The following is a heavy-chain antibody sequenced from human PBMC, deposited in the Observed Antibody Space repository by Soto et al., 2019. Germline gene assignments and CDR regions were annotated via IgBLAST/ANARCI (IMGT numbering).Heavy chain of an antibody. Sequence: GGSLRLSCAASGFTFGSYTMHWVRQAPGKGLEWVSSISSSNTYIFYTDSVKGRFTVSRDNGRKSLYLQMNTLRVEDTAVYYCAKIKDYYFDSWGQGTPVTVSS. D-gene: IGHD2-15*01. CDR1: GFTFGSYT. CDR3: AKIKDYYFDS. J-gene: IGHJ4*02. V-gene: IGHV3-21*01. CDR2: ISSSNTYI.